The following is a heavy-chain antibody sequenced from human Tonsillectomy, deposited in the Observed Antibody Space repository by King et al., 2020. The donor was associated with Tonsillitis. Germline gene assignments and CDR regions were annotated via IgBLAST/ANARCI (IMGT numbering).Heavy chain of an antibody. V-gene: IGHV4-30-2*01. Sequence: LQLQESGSGLVKPSQTLSLTCAVSNGSISSGGYSWSWIRQPPRKGLEWIGYIYHSGSTFYNPSLKGRVTISVDRSKNQFSLKLSSVTAADTAVYYCARGLGIAAAATSHYFDNWGQGTLVTVSS. CDR3: ARGLGIAAAATSHYFDN. J-gene: IGHJ4*02. CDR1: NGSISSGGYS. D-gene: IGHD6-13*01. CDR2: IYHSGST.